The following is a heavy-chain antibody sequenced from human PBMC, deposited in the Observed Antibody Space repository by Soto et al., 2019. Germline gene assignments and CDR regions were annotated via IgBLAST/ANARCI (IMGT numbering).Heavy chain of an antibody. CDR1: GYTFTSYG. V-gene: IGHV1-18*01. CDR2: ISAYNGNT. Sequence: RASVKVSCKASGYTFTSYGISWVRQAPGQGLEWMGWISAYNGNTNYAQKLQGRVTMTTDTSTSTAYMELRSLRSDDTAVYYCARENGVSSGWSFYYYYGMDVWGQGTTVTAP. D-gene: IGHD6-19*01. CDR3: ARENGVSSGWSFYYYYGMDV. J-gene: IGHJ6*02.